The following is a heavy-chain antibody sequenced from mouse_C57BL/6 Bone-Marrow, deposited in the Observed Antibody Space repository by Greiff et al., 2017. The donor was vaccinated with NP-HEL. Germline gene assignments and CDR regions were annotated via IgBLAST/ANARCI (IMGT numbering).Heavy chain of an antibody. D-gene: IGHD2-3*01. CDR3: ARGGYYVEAMDY. CDR1: GYTFTSYW. Sequence: QVQLQQSGAELAKPGASVKLSCKASGYTFTSYWMHWVKQRPGQGLEWIGYINPSSGYTKYNQKFKDKATLPADKSSSTAYMQLSSLTYEDSAVYYCARGGYYVEAMDYWGQGTSVTVSS. V-gene: IGHV1-7*01. J-gene: IGHJ4*01. CDR2: INPSSGYT.